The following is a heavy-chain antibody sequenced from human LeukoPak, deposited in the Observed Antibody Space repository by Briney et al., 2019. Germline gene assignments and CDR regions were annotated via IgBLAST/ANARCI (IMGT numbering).Heavy chain of an antibody. J-gene: IGHJ4*02. CDR3: ARGRWHDY. D-gene: IGHD6-13*01. Sequence: QTGGSLRLSCAASGFTFSHYSMHWVRQAPGKGLEYVSAINSNGDDTYYTNPVKGRFTISRDNSKNTLYLQMNSLRAEDTAVYYCARGRWHDYWGQGTLVTVSS. CDR1: GFTFSHYS. V-gene: IGHV3-64*01. CDR2: INSNGDDT.